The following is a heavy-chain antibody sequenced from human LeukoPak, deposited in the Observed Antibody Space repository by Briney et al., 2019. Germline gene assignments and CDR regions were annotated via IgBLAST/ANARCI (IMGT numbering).Heavy chain of an antibody. CDR2: IVASSGST. CDR1: GFSISNSA. CDR3: ANGAYDYIEMGYFDY. J-gene: IGHJ4*02. Sequence: GGSLRLSCAASGFSISNSAMSWVRQAPGKGLEWVSLIVASSGSTFYADSVKGRFTISRDSSKNTLYLQMNSLRAEDMAVYYCANGAYDYIEMGYFDYWGQGTLVTVSS. V-gene: IGHV3-23*01. D-gene: IGHD5-12*01.